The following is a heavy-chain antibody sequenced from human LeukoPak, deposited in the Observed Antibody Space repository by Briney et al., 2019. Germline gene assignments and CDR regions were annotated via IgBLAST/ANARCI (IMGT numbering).Heavy chain of an antibody. CDR3: ARDRYSSSSSGMIDY. CDR1: GYTFTSYG. D-gene: IGHD6-13*01. J-gene: IGHJ4*02. V-gene: IGHV1-18*01. CDR2: IGAYNGNT. Sequence: ASVKVSCKASGYTFTSYGISWVRQAPGQGLEWVGWIGAYNGNTNYAQKLQGRVTMTTDTSTSTAYMELRSLRSDDTAVYYCARDRYSSSSSGMIDYWGQGTLVTVSS.